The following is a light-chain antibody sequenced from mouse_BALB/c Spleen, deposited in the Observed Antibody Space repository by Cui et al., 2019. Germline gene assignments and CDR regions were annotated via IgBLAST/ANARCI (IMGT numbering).Light chain of an antibody. J-gene: IGKJ4*01. V-gene: IGKV12-44*01. CDR3: QHYYGPPLT. CDR1: ENIYNY. CDR2: NAK. Sequence: DIQMTQSPASLSASVGETVTITCRASENIYNYLAWYQQKQGRSLKLLVYNAKTLEEGVPSRFSGSGSGTEFSLKINSLQPEDIGSYYCQHYYGPPLTFGSGTKLEIK.